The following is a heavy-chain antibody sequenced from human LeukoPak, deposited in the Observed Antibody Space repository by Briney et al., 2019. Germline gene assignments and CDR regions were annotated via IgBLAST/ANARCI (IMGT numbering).Heavy chain of an antibody. D-gene: IGHD4-23*01. J-gene: IGHJ4*02. CDR2: IYSSGNT. CDR3: ANSYDGKIVPFDN. Sequence: SETLSLTCTVSGASITNSYWNWVRQPPGKGLEWIWYIYSSGNTNYNPSLKSRVTISLDVSKNQFSLKLTSVTAADTAVYYCANSYDGKIVPFDNWGQGALVAVSS. V-gene: IGHV4-4*09. CDR1: GASITNSY.